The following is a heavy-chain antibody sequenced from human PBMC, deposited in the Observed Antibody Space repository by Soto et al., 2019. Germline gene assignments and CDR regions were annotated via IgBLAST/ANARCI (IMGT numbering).Heavy chain of an antibody. D-gene: IGHD4-17*01. J-gene: IGHJ4*02. CDR2: MNPNSGNT. Sequence: ASVKVSCKASGYTFASYDINWVRQATGQGLEWMGWMNPNSGNTGYAQKFQGRVTMTRNTSISTAYMELSSLRSEDTAVYYCARGNDYGDSGDYWGQGTLVTVSS. V-gene: IGHV1-8*01. CDR1: GYTFASYD. CDR3: ARGNDYGDSGDY.